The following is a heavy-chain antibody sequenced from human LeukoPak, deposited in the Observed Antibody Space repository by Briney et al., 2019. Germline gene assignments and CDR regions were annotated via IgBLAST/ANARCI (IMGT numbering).Heavy chain of an antibody. J-gene: IGHJ4*02. Sequence: GGSLRLSCAASGFTFSSYAMHWVRQAPGKGLEWVAVISYDGSNKYYAESVKGRFTISRDNSKNTLYLQMNSLRAEDTAVYYCARRVSPGNFDYWGQGTLVTVSS. D-gene: IGHD3-10*01. CDR2: ISYDGSNK. V-gene: IGHV3-30*04. CDR1: GFTFSSYA. CDR3: ARRVSPGNFDY.